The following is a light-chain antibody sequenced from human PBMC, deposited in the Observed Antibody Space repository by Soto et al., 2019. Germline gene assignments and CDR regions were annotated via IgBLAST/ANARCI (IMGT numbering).Light chain of an antibody. J-gene: IGLJ1*01. CDR1: SSDVGSHPL. V-gene: IGLV2-14*02. Sequence: QSALTQPASVSGSLGQSITISCAGTSSDVGSHPLVSWYQQHPGKAPKLMISEDTKRPSGVSSRFSGSKSGNMASLTVSGLQAADEADYFCKSYAGSNTYVFGSGTKV. CDR3: KSYAGSNTYV. CDR2: EDT.